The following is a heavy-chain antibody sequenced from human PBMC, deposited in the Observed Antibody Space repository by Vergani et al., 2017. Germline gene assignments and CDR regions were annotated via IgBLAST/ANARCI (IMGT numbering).Heavy chain of an antibody. D-gene: IGHD3-3*01. Sequence: QVKLQESGPGLVKPSETLSLTCTVSGASVNSYYWSWIRQPPGKGLEWMGYVSFRGDTLYDPSVKGRMTISLKTSSNQFSLYLTSVTAADTAVYYCYYDFWAGYESGDVWGKGTTVTGSS. CDR1: GASVNSYY. CDR3: YYDFWAGYESGDV. J-gene: IGHJ6*04. CDR2: VSFRGDT. V-gene: IGHV4-59*02.